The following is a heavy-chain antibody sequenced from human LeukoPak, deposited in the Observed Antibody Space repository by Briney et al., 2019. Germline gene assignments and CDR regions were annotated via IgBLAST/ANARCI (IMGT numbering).Heavy chain of an antibody. CDR1: GFTFRTYA. J-gene: IGHJ4*02. CDR2: INDSGGDT. V-gene: IGHV3-23*01. Sequence: GGSLRLSCAASGFTFRTYAMAWVRQVPGKGLEWVSSINDSGGDTYYADSVKGRFAISRDNSKNTLYLQMNSLRAEDTAVYYCAKDAHPHYYYPDYWGQGTLVTVSS. CDR3: AKDAHPHYYYPDY. D-gene: IGHD1-26*01.